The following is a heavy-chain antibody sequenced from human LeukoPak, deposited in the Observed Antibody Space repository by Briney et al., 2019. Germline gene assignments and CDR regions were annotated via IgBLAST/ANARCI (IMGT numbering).Heavy chain of an antibody. CDR2: ISGSSSNI. Sequence: GGSLRLSCAASGFTFSRYSMSWVRQAPGKGLEWVSYISGSSSNIYYADSVKGRFTISRDNAKNSLYLQMNSLSDEGTAVYYCARGAGRGGYYRDYWGQGTLVSVSS. CDR3: ARGAGRGGYYRDY. V-gene: IGHV3-48*02. D-gene: IGHD6-13*01. CDR1: GFTFSRYS. J-gene: IGHJ4*02.